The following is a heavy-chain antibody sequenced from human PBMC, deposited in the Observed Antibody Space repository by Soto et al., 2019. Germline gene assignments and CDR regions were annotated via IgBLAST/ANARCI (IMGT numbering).Heavy chain of an antibody. CDR3: ARVGYSSGFYYFDY. V-gene: IGHV4-59*01. Sequence: SETLSLTXAVSGGSISTYYWSWIRQPPGKGLEWIGYIYFRGSTSYNPSLKSRVTISVDTSKNQFSLKLSSVTAADTAMYYCARVGYSSGFYYFDYWGQGILVTVSS. D-gene: IGHD6-19*01. CDR2: IYFRGST. CDR1: GGSISTYY. J-gene: IGHJ4*02.